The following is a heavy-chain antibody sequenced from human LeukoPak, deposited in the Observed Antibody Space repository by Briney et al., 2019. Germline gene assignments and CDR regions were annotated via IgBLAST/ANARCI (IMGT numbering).Heavy chain of an antibody. CDR3: AKGAGRSWYFDY. V-gene: IGHV3-7*03. CDR1: RFTLSNYW. Sequence: GGSLRLSCAASRFTLSNYWMSWVRQAPGKGLEWVANIKQDGSETYYVDSVKGRFTISRDNSKNTLYLQMNSLRAEDTAVYYCAKGAGRSWYFDYWGQGTLVTVSS. CDR2: IKQDGSET. D-gene: IGHD1-26*01. J-gene: IGHJ4*02.